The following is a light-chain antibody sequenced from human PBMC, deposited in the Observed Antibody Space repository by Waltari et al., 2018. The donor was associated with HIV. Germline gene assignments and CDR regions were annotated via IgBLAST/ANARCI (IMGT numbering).Light chain of an antibody. Sequence: DIQMTQSPSTLSASVGDRVTITCRASQSISDWLAWYQQRAGTAPKLLIYKASSLEFGVPSRFSGSGSGTEFTLTISSLQPDDFATYYCQQYNSYSWTFGQGTKVEIK. CDR2: KAS. CDR1: QSISDW. CDR3: QQYNSYSWT. V-gene: IGKV1-5*03. J-gene: IGKJ1*01.